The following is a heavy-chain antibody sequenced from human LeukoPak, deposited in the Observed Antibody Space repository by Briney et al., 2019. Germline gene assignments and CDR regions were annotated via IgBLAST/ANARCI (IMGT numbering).Heavy chain of an antibody. CDR1: GGSISSGGYY. D-gene: IGHD3-9*01. CDR3: ARADDILTGYHFDY. J-gene: IGHJ4*02. Sequence: SQTLSLTCTVSGGSISSGGYYWSWIRQHPGKGLEWIGYIYYSGSTYYNPSLKSRVTISVDTSKNQFSLKLSSVTAVDTAVYYCARADDILTGYHFDYWGQGTLVTVSS. V-gene: IGHV4-31*03. CDR2: IYYSGST.